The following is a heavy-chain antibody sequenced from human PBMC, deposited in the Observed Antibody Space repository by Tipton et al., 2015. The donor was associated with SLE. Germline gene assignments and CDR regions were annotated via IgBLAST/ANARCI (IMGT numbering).Heavy chain of an antibody. Sequence: TLSLTCAVYGGSFSGDSWSCIRQPPGKGLQWIGEINRSGSTNYNPSLKSRVTISVDTSKNQFSLRLTSVTAADAAVYYCAREGLHYDILTGLLGRGYYFDHWGQGALVTVSS. J-gene: IGHJ4*02. CDR3: AREGLHYDILTGLLGRGYYFDH. CDR2: INRSGST. V-gene: IGHV4-34*01. CDR1: GGSFSGDS. D-gene: IGHD3-9*01.